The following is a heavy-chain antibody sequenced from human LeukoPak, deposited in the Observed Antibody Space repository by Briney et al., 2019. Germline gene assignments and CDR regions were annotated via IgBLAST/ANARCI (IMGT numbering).Heavy chain of an antibody. J-gene: IGHJ4*02. CDR3: ARGVYGGNSADYFDN. V-gene: IGHV3-21*01. D-gene: IGHD4-23*01. CDR2: ISSTSRHI. CDR1: GFTFSIYS. Sequence: GGSLRLSCVASGFTFSIYSMNWVRQAPGKGLEWVSSISSTSRHIHYVDSVQGRFTISRDNTKNSLYLQMNSLRAEDTAVYYCARGVYGGNSADYFDNWGQGTLVTVSS.